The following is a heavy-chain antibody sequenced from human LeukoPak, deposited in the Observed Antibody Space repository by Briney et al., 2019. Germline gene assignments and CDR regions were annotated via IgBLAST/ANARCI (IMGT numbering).Heavy chain of an antibody. Sequence: SETLSLTGTGSSGTISSYYWSWLRQPPGKGLEWIVYIYYSGSTNYTPSLKSRVTISVDTSKNKFSVKLSSVTAADTAVYYCAKMGRYFDWQEKYYYYYYGMDVWGQGTTVTVSS. D-gene: IGHD3-9*01. J-gene: IGHJ6*02. CDR3: AKMGRYFDWQEKYYYYYYGMDV. CDR2: IYYSGST. CDR1: SGTISSYY. V-gene: IGHV4-59*13.